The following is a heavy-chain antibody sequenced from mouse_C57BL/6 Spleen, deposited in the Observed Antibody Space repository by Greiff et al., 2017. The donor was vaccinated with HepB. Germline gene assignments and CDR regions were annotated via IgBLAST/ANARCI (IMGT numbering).Heavy chain of an antibody. J-gene: IGHJ1*03. CDR2: INYDGSST. CDR3: ARDGYYGSSSHWYFDV. Sequence: EVHLVESEGGLVQPGSSMKLSCTASGFTFSDYYMAWVRQVPEKGLEWVANINYDGSSTYYLDSLKSRFIISRDNAKNILYLQMSSLKSEDTATYYCARDGYYGSSSHWYFDVWGTGTTVTVSS. V-gene: IGHV5-16*01. D-gene: IGHD1-1*01. CDR1: GFTFSDYY.